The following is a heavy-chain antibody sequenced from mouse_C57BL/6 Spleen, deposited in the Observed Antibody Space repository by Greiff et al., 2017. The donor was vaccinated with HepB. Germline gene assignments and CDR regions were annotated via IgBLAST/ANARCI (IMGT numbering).Heavy chain of an antibody. D-gene: IGHD1-1*01. Sequence: EVKVVESGGGLVQPGGSMKLSCVASGFTFSNYWMNWVRQSPEKGLEWVAQIRLKSDNYATHYAESVKGRFTISRDDSKSSVYLQMNNLRAEDTGIYYCTGQVGADAMDYWGQGTSVTVSS. CDR3: TGQVGADAMDY. CDR2: IRLKSDNYAT. V-gene: IGHV6-3*01. CDR1: GFTFSNYW. J-gene: IGHJ4*01.